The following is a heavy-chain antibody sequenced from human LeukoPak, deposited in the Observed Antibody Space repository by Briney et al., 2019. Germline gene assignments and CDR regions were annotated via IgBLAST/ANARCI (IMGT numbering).Heavy chain of an antibody. CDR3: ASSLMIVVVGDAFDI. CDR2: INSDGSST. D-gene: IGHD3-22*01. CDR1: GFTFSSYW. Sequence: GGSLRLSCAASGFTFSSYWMHWVRQAPGKGLVWVSRINSDGSSTSYADSVKGRFTISRDNAKNTLYLQMNSLRAEDTAVYYCASSLMIVVVGDAFDIWGQGTMVTVSS. J-gene: IGHJ3*02. V-gene: IGHV3-74*01.